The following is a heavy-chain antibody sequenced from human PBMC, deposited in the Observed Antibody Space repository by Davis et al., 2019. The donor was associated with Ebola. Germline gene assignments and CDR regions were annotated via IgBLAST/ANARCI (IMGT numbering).Heavy chain of an antibody. D-gene: IGHD2/OR15-2a*01. Sequence: GESLKIPCVASGFIFSSYPISWARQAPGKGLEWVSAISSSGSTTHYRDSVKGRFTVSRDNSKNTVYLQMNSLTAEDTAVYYCAKEAPVDVHFHNWGQGTVVTVSS. J-gene: IGHJ4*02. CDR3: AKEAPVDVHFHN. CDR2: ISSSGSTT. CDR1: GFIFSSYP. V-gene: IGHV3-23*01.